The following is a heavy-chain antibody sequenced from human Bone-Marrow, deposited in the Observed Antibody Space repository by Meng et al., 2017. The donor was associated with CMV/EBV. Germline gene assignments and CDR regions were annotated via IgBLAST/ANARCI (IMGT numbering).Heavy chain of an antibody. CDR3: AKTGLFWSGYHDY. CDR2: ISGSGGST. D-gene: IGHD3-3*01. Sequence: GESLKISCAASGFTFSSYAMSWVRQAPGKGLEWVSAISGSGGSTYYADSVKGRFTISRDNSKNTLYLQMNSLRAEDTAVYYCAKTGLFWSGYHDYWGQGTMVTVSS. V-gene: IGHV3-23*01. J-gene: IGHJ4*02. CDR1: GFTFSSYA.